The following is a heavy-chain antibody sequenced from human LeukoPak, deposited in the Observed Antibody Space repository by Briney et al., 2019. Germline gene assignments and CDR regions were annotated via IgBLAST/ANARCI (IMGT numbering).Heavy chain of an antibody. CDR3: ARDLSHCSGGSCYSAHFDY. CDR2: TSNSGSNK. D-gene: IGHD2-15*01. V-gene: IGHV3-48*03. CDR1: GFTFSTYE. J-gene: IGHJ4*02. Sequence: PGGSLRLSCAASGFTFSTYEMNWVRLAPGKGLEWVSYTSNSGSNKYYADSVKGRFTVSRDNARKTLYLQMNSLRAEDTAVYYCARDLSHCSGGSCYSAHFDYWGQGTLVTVSS.